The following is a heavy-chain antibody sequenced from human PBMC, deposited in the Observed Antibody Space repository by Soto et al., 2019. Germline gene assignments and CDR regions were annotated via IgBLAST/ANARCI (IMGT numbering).Heavy chain of an antibody. V-gene: IGHV3-53*01. CDR2: IYSGGST. J-gene: IGHJ5*02. CDR1: GLTVISNY. D-gene: IGHD2-2*02. Sequence: EVQLVESGGGLIQPGGSLRLSCAASGLTVISNYVSWVHQAPGKGLEWVSVIYSGGSTHYADSVKGRFTVSRDVSKNILFFQMNSLRAEDTAVYYCARGHSIDTRGFDLWGQGTLVTVSS. CDR3: ARGHSIDTRGFDL.